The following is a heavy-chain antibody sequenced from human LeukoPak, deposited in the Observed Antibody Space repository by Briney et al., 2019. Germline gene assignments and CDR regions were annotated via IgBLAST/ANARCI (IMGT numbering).Heavy chain of an antibody. CDR3: AKDQKSIAATGYDY. V-gene: IGHV3-23*01. CDR2: ISGSGGST. J-gene: IGHJ4*02. CDR1: GFTFATYA. D-gene: IGHD6-13*01. Sequence: GGSLRLSCAVSGFTFATYAMSWVRQAPGKGLEWVSTISGSGGSTYYADSVKGRFTISRDNSKNTPFLQMNSLRADDTAVYFCAKDQKSIAATGYDYWGQGTRVTVSS.